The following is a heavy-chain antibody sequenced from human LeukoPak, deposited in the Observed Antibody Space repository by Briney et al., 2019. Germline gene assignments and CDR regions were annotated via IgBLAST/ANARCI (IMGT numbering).Heavy chain of an antibody. Sequence: ASVKVSCKVSGYTLTELSMHWVRQAPGKGLEWMGGFDPEDGETIYAQKFQGRVTMTEDTSTDTAYMELSSLRSEDTAVYCCATVAIRDTLRYFDWLFEIDYWGQGTLVTVSS. CDR1: GYTLTELS. J-gene: IGHJ4*02. V-gene: IGHV1-24*01. CDR3: ATVAIRDTLRYFDWLFEIDY. CDR2: FDPEDGET. D-gene: IGHD3-9*01.